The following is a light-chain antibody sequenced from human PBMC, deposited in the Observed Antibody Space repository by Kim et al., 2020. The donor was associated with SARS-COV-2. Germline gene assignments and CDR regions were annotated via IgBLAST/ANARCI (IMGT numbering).Light chain of an antibody. J-gene: IGKJ3*01. CDR3: QQYDNLPFT. CDR2: DAS. V-gene: IGKV1-33*01. CDR1: QDISNY. Sequence: DIQMTQSPSSLSASVGDRVTITCQASQDISNYLNWYQQKPGKVPKLLIYDASNLETGVPSRFSGSGSGTDFTFTISSLQPEDIATYYCQQYDNLPFTFGPGTKVDIK.